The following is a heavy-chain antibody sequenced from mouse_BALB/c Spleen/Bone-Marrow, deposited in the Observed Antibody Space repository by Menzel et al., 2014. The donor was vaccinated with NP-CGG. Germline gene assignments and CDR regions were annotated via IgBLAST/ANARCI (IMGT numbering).Heavy chain of an antibody. D-gene: IGHD1-1*01. CDR2: IYPGDGDT. J-gene: IGHJ2*01. CDR3: ARSGYGSNYDY. Sequence: QVQLQQSGAELVRPGSSVKISCKASGYVFSSYRMIWVRQRPGQGLEWIGQIYPGDGDTNYNGKFKGKATLTADKSSSTAYMQLSSLTSEDSAVYFCARSGYGSNYDYWGQGTTLTVSS. CDR1: GYVFSSYR. V-gene: IGHV1-80*01.